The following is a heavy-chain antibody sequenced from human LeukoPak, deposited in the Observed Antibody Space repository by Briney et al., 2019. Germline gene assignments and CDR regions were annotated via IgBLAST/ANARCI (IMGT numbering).Heavy chain of an antibody. V-gene: IGHV4-39*07. Sequence: SETLSLTCTVSGGSISSSSYYWGWIRQPPGKGLEWIGSIYYSGSTYYNPSLKSRVTISVDRSKNQFSLKLSSVTAADTAVYYCARGYYDSSGYYPDYWGQGTLVTVSS. CDR2: IYYSGST. J-gene: IGHJ4*02. CDR3: ARGYYDSSGYYPDY. CDR1: GGSISSSSYY. D-gene: IGHD3-22*01.